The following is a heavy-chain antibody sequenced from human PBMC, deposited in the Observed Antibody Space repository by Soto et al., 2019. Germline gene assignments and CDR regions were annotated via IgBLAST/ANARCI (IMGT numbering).Heavy chain of an antibody. V-gene: IGHV3-48*02. D-gene: IGHD6-19*01. J-gene: IGHJ3*01. CDR3: ARDRGSSGMFELDV. CDR2: IRHTTSAT. Sequence: GGSLRLSCVASQFPFDVYSMHWVRQAPGKGLEWVSYIRHTTSATFYADAVKGRFTISRDNRKNSLFLQMNSLRDDDTGVYFCARDRGSSGMFELDVWGPGTLVT. CDR1: QFPFDVYS.